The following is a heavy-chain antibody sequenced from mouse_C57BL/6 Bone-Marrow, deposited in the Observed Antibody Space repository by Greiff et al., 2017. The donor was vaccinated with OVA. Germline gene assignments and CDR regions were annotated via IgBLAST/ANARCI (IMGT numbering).Heavy chain of an antibody. J-gene: IGHJ2*01. V-gene: IGHV14-4*01. CDR1: GFNFKDDY. Sequence: VQLKQSGAELVRPGASVKLSCTASGFNFKDDYMHWVKQRPEQGLEWIGWIDPENGDTEYASKFQGKATITADTSSNTAYLQLSSLTSEDTAVYYCTSYGNFDYWGQGTTLTVSS. CDR3: TSYGNFDY. CDR2: IDPENGDT. D-gene: IGHD2-1*01.